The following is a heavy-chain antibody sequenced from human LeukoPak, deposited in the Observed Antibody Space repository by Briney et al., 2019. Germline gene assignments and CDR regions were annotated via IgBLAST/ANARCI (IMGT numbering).Heavy chain of an antibody. CDR1: GFTCSTYG. J-gene: IGHJ4*02. CDR2: ITYDGYYK. CDR3: ARAHDYGDSYYFDY. V-gene: IGHV3-30*03. Sequence: GGSLRLSCAAAGFTCSTYGMHWVRQAPGKGLEWVALITYDGYYKYYSDSVKGRFTISSDTSKNTLSLQMNSLRAEDTAVYYCARAHDYGDSYYFDYWGEGTLVTVSS. D-gene: IGHD4-17*01.